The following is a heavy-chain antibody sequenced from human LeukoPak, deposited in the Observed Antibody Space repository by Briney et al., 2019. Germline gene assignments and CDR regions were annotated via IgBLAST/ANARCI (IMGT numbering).Heavy chain of an antibody. CDR3: ARDPSAESSGPA. J-gene: IGHJ4*02. D-gene: IGHD6-19*01. Sequence: GASVKLSCKASGYTFTGYYMHWVRQAPGQGLEWMGWINPNSGGTNYAQKFQGRVTMTRDTSISTAYMELSRLRSDDTAVYYCARDPSAESSGPAWGQGTLVTVSS. CDR2: INPNSGGT. V-gene: IGHV1-2*02. CDR1: GYTFTGYY.